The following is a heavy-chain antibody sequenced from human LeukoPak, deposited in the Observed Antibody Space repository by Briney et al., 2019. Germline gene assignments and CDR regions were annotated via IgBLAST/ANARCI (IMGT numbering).Heavy chain of an antibody. V-gene: IGHV1-18*01. CDR1: GYTFTSYG. CDR3: ARVWSGYLRTNYYYYYMDV. D-gene: IGHD3-3*01. J-gene: IGHJ6*03. Sequence: ASVKVSCKASGYTFTSYGISWVRQAPGQGLEWMGWISAYNGNTNYAQKLQGRVTMTTDTSTSTAYMELRSLRSDDTAVYYCARVWSGYLRTNYYYYYMDVWGKGTTVTVSS. CDR2: ISAYNGNT.